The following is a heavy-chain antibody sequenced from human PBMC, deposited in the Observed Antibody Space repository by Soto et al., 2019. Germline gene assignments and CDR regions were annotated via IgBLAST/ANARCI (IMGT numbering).Heavy chain of an antibody. CDR2: ITPFNGNT. D-gene: IGHD3-22*01. CDR1: GNTFTYVY. Sequence: SVKVSCKGSGNTFTYVYLHWVRQAPGQALEWMGWITPFNGNTKYAQKFQDRVTFTGDTSLNTAYMELRSLRSDDTAVYYCARPYDSSQSPRFDYWGQGTLVTVSS. CDR3: ARPYDSSQSPRFDY. J-gene: IGHJ4*02. V-gene: IGHV1-45*02.